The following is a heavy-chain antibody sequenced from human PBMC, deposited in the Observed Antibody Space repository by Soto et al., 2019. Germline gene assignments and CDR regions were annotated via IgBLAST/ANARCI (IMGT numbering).Heavy chain of an antibody. CDR2: MNPNSGNT. V-gene: IGHV1-8*01. CDR1: GYTFTSYD. J-gene: IGHJ4*02. D-gene: IGHD7-27*01. Sequence: QVQLVQSGAEVKKPGASVKVSCKASGYTFTSYDINWVRQATGQGFEWMGWMNPNSGNTGYAQKSQGRVPITRDTPITTAYMELSSLRSEDTAVYYCDRSPRNWGFDYWGLGTLVTVSS. CDR3: DRSPRNWGFDY.